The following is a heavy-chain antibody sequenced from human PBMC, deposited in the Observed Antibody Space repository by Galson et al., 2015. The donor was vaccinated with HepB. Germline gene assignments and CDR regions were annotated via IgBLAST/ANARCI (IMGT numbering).Heavy chain of an antibody. CDR3: ARDQQLWAYYFDY. V-gene: IGHV1-3*01. CDR1: GYTFTSYA. Sequence: SVKVSSKASGYTFTSYAMHWVRQAPGQRLEWMGWINAGNGNTKYSQKFQGRVTITRDTSASTAYMELSSLRSEDTAVYSCARDQQLWAYYFDYWGQGTLVTVSS. CDR2: INAGNGNT. D-gene: IGHD5-18*01. J-gene: IGHJ4*02.